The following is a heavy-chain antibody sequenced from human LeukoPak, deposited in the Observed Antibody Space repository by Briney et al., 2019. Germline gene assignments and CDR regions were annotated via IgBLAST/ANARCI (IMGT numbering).Heavy chain of an antibody. CDR1: GFTFSSYW. Sequence: PGGSLRLSCAASGFTFSSYWMHWVRQAPGKGLVWVSRINSDGSSTSYADSVKGRFTISRDNAKNTLYLQMNSLRAEDTAVYYCARAAYYYDSSGYPDYWGQGTLVTASS. D-gene: IGHD3-22*01. CDR2: INSDGSST. CDR3: ARAAYYYDSSGYPDY. V-gene: IGHV3-74*01. J-gene: IGHJ4*02.